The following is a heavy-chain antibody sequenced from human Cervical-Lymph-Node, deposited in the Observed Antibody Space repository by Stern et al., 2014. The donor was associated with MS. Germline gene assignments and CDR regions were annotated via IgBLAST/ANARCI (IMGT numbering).Heavy chain of an antibody. CDR1: GGTFSSYE. Sequence: QVQLVESGAEVKKPGSSVKVSCKASGGTFSSYEITWVRQAPGQGLEWMGGIIPTFETPTYAHKFQDRVTISADESTSTAYMELSSLKSEDTAIYFCARAYTYYSNSAGYWGQGTLVTVSS. CDR3: ARAYTYYSNSAGY. D-gene: IGHD3-10*01. V-gene: IGHV1-69*01. J-gene: IGHJ4*02. CDR2: IIPTFETP.